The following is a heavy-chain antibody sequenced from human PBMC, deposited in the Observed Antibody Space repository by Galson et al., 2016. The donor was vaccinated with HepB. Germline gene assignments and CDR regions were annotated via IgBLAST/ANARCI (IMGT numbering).Heavy chain of an antibody. CDR3: GRGQNSNSADDH. Sequence: SETLSLTCAVPGGSISTSFWSWIRQPPGEGLEWIGYIHYSGTPYYNPSLMSRVTTSIDTSKTQFSLQLTSVTAADTAVYYCGRGQNSNSADDHWGQGTLVPVSS. J-gene: IGHJ4*02. CDR1: GGSISTSF. CDR2: IHYSGTP. V-gene: IGHV4-59*01. D-gene: IGHD6-6*01.